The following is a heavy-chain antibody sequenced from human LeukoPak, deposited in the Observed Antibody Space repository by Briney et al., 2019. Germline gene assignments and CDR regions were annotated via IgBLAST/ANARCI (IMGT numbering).Heavy chain of an antibody. CDR2: ISSSSSTI. Sequence: GGSLRLSCAASGFTFSSYSMNWVRQAPGKGLEWVSYISSSSSTIYYADSVKGRFTISRDNAKNSLYLQMNNLRAEDTAVYYCASRPASETYFAVFDYWGRGTLVAVSS. J-gene: IGHJ4*02. V-gene: IGHV3-48*04. CDR3: ASRPASETYFAVFDY. CDR1: GFTFSSYS. D-gene: IGHD3-10*01.